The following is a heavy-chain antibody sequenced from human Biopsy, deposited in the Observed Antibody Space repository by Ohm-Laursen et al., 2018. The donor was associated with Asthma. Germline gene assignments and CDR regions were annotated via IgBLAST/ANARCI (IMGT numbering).Heavy chain of an antibody. CDR3: ARIPRRSGSYFVDC. Sequence: TLSLTWTVSGDSITSGGCCWNWIRQHPGKGLEWIGYIHHSGTSYFNPSLKSRVSFSRDTSKNQFSLRLSSVTAADTAMYYCARIPRRSGSYFVDCWGQGTLVTVSS. V-gene: IGHV4-31*02. CDR2: IHHSGTS. J-gene: IGHJ4*02. D-gene: IGHD3-22*01. CDR1: GDSITSGGCC.